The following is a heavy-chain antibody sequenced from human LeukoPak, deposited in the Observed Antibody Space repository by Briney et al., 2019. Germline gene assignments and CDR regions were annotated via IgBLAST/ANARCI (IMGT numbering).Heavy chain of an antibody. V-gene: IGHV3-7*01. D-gene: IGHD1-7*01. J-gene: IGHJ4*02. CDR1: GFTFSDYY. CDR2: IKQDGSEK. CDR3: ARWEIRGTAHQLDY. Sequence: PGGSLRLSCAASGFTFSDYYMSWIRQAPGKGLEWVANIKQDGSEKYYVGSVKGRFTISRDNAKNSMYLQMNSLRAEDTAVYYCARWEIRGTAHQLDYWGQGTLVTVSS.